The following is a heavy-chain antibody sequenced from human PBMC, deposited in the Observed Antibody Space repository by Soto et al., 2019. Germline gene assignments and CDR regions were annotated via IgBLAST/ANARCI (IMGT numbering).Heavy chain of an antibody. Sequence: PGESLKISCKGSGYRFTSYWIGWVRQMPGKGLEWMGIIYPGDSDTRYSPSFQGQVTISADKSISTAYLQWSSLKASDTAMYYCARKRPAASYYYYGMDVWGQGTTVTVSS. CDR3: ARKRPAASYYYYGMDV. D-gene: IGHD2-2*01. V-gene: IGHV5-51*01. J-gene: IGHJ6*02. CDR1: GYRFTSYW. CDR2: IYPGDSDT.